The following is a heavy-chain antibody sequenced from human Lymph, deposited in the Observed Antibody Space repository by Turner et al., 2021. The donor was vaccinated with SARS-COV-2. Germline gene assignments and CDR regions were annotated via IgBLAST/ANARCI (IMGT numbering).Heavy chain of an antibody. Sequence: QVQLVECGGGVSYPGRSLRPSCAASGSTFSSYAIYWVRQAPGKGLECVAVISYDGSNKYYADCVKCGFTISRDNSKNTLYLQMTSLRAEDTAVYYCARGDYYGSGSYPGKTFDCWGQGTLVTVSS. CDR1: GSTFSSYA. D-gene: IGHD3-10*01. CDR3: ARGDYYGSGSYPGKTFDC. CDR2: ISYDGSNK. V-gene: IGHV3-30-3*01. J-gene: IGHJ4*02.